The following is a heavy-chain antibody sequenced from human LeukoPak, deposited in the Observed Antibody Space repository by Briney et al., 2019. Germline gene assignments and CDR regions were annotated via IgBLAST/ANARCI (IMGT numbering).Heavy chain of an antibody. CDR1: AFTFSSCS. Sequence: PGGSLRLSCAASAFTFSSCSMTWVRQAPGKGLEWVSAINGGGTNTYYADSVKGRFTISRDNSKNSLYLQMNSLRTEDTALYYCAKSLRPYYYDSSGYDYWGQGTLVTVSS. CDR3: AKSLRPYYYDSSGYDY. V-gene: IGHV3-23*01. D-gene: IGHD3-22*01. J-gene: IGHJ4*02. CDR2: INGGGTNT.